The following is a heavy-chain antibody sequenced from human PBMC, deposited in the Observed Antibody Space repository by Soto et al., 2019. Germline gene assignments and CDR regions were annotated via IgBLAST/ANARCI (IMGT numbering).Heavy chain of an antibody. CDR3: ARDQRSGYSSGWYPNWFDP. CDR2: INWNGGST. Sequence: SGGSLRLSCAASGFTFDDYGMSWVRQAPGKGLEWVSGINWNGGSTGYADSVKGRFTISRDNAKNSLYLQMNSLRAEDTALYYCARDQRSGYSSGWYPNWFDPWGQGTLVTVSS. V-gene: IGHV3-20*04. J-gene: IGHJ5*02. CDR1: GFTFDDYG. D-gene: IGHD6-19*01.